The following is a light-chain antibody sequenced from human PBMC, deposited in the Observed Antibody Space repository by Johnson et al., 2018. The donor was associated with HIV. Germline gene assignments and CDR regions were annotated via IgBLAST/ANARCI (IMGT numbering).Light chain of an antibody. Sequence: QSLLTQPPSVSAAPGQKVTISCSGSSSNIGNNFISWYQQLPGSAPKLLIYDNNKRPSGIPDRFSGSKSGTSATLGITGLLTGDEADYYCGTWDSSLSVYVFGTGTKVTVL. V-gene: IGLV1-51*01. CDR1: SSNIGNNF. CDR2: DNN. CDR3: GTWDSSLSVYV. J-gene: IGLJ1*01.